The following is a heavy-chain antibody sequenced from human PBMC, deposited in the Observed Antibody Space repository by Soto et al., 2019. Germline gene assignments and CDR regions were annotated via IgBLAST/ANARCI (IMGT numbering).Heavy chain of an antibody. D-gene: IGHD3-10*02. Sequence: QVHLQQWGAGLLKPSETLSLTCAVYGGSFSDTYWNWFRRPPGKGLEWMGEINNNKNTIYTPSLTRRVTTSVDTSKNPFSLKLTSVTAADTAVYYCARGVSLFRGSFDPWGQGTLVTVSS. V-gene: IGHV4-34*01. CDR1: GGSFSDTY. CDR3: ARGVSLFRGSFDP. CDR2: INNNKNT. J-gene: IGHJ5*02.